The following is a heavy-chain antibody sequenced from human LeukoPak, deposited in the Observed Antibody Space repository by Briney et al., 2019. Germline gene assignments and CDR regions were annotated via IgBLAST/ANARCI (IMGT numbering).Heavy chain of an antibody. CDR1: GFTFSSYS. CDR3: ATDSDVVVPAEDY. V-gene: IGHV3-21*01. J-gene: IGHJ4*02. D-gene: IGHD2-2*01. CDR2: ISSSSSYI. Sequence: PGGSLRLSCAASGFTFSSYSMYWVRQAPGKGLEWVSSISSSSSYIYYADSVKGRFTISRDNAKNSLYLQMNSLRAEDTAVYYCATDSDVVVPAEDYWGQGTLVTVSS.